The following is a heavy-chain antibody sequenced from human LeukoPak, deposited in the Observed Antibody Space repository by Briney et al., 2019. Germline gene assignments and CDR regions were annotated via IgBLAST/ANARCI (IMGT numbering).Heavy chain of an antibody. J-gene: IGHJ1*01. V-gene: IGHV4-34*01. CDR1: GGSFSGYY. Sequence: PSETLSLTCAVYGGSFSGYYWGWIRQPPGKGLEWIGEINHSGSTNYNPSLKSRVTISVDTSKNQFSLKLSSVTAADTAVYYCASLNWNYAEYFQHWGQGTLVTVSS. D-gene: IGHD1-7*01. CDR2: INHSGST. CDR3: ASLNWNYAEYFQH.